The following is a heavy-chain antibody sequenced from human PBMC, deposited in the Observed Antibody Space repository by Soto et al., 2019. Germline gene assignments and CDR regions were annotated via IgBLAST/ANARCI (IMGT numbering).Heavy chain of an antibody. D-gene: IGHD5-18*01. CDR2: TNRDGSDN. CDR3: ARDYSSYGPFDY. V-gene: IGHV3-7*01. CDR1: GFTFNNFW. Sequence: GGSLRLSCAASGFTFNNFWMSWVRQAPGKGLEWVANTNRDGSDNYYADSVKGRFTISRDNAKNSLYLKMNSLRAEDTAVYYCARDYSSYGPFDYWGQGTLVTVSS. J-gene: IGHJ4*02.